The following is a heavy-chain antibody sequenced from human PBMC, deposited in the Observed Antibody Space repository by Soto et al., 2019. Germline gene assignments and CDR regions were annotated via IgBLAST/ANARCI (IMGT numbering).Heavy chain of an antibody. J-gene: IGHJ4*02. D-gene: IGHD6-25*01. CDR3: AKSSGWYFDY. CDR2: IWYDGSNK. V-gene: IGHV3-33*06. CDR1: GFTFSSYG. Sequence: QVQLVESGGGVVQPGRSLRLSCAASGFTFSSYGMHWVRQAPGKGLEWVAVIWYDGSNKYYADSVKGRFTISRDNSKNTLYLQITSLRAEDTAVYYCAKSSGWYFDYWGQGTLVTVSS.